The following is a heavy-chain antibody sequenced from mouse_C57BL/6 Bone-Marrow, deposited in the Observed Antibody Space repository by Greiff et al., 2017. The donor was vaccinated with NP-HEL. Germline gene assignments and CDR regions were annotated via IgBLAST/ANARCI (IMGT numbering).Heavy chain of an antibody. CDR3: ARERDWDFDYFDY. J-gene: IGHJ2*01. CDR2: IDPSDSET. CDR1: GYTFTSYW. Sequence: QVQLKQSGAELVRPGSSVKLSCKASGYTFTSYWMHWVKQRPIQGLEWIGNIDPSDSETHYNQKFKDKATLTVDKSSSTAYMQLSSLTSEDSAVYYCARERDWDFDYFDYWGQGTTLTVSS. V-gene: IGHV1-52*01. D-gene: IGHD4-1*01.